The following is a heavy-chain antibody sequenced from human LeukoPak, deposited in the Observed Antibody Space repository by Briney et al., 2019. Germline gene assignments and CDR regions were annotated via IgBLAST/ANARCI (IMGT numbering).Heavy chain of an antibody. CDR1: GFTFDDYA. J-gene: IGHJ4*02. Sequence: PGGSLRLSCAASGFTFDDYAMYWVRQPPGKGLEWVSGISWNSKNIGYADSVKGRFTISRDNAKNSLYLQMNSLRAEDTAVYYCARAPTDDYGDYSFDYWGQGTLVTVSS. CDR2: ISWNSKNI. D-gene: IGHD4-17*01. V-gene: IGHV3-9*01. CDR3: ARAPTDDYGDYSFDY.